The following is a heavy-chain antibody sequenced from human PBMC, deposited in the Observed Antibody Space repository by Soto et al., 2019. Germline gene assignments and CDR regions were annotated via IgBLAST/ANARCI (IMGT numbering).Heavy chain of an antibody. CDR2: ISGSGGST. V-gene: IGHV3-23*01. CDR1: GFTFSSYA. J-gene: IGHJ4*02. D-gene: IGHD6-13*01. Sequence: EVQLLESGGGLVQPGGSLRLSCAASGFTFSSYAMSWVRQAPGKGLEWVSAISGSGGSTYYADSVKGRFTIARDKSKNTLYLQMNSLRAEDTAVYYCAIVTNSSSWKAIFDYWGQGTLVTVSS. CDR3: AIVTNSSSWKAIFDY.